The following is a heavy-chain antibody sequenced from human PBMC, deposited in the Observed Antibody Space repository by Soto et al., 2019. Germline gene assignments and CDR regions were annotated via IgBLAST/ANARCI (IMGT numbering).Heavy chain of an antibody. CDR2: LSPNDGKT. Sequence: QVQVVQSGGEVKQPGASVKVSCKASGYTFTNYGLTWVRQAPGRGLEWMGWLSPNDGKTNYAQKLQGRLTMTTDTSTSTAYMELGSLRFDDTAIYYCVRGGGSNYYDLDVWGQGTTVTVSS. CDR1: GYTFTNYG. CDR3: VRGGGSNYYDLDV. D-gene: IGHD3-16*01. V-gene: IGHV1-18*01. J-gene: IGHJ6*02.